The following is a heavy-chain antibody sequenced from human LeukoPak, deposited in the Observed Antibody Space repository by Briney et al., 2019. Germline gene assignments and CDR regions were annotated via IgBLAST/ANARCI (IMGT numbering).Heavy chain of an antibody. CDR2: IFYGGST. D-gene: IGHD5-18*01. CDR1: GDSITISSYY. CDR3: ARTRVEYSERWYFDL. J-gene: IGHJ2*01. V-gene: IGHV4-39*01. Sequence: SETLSLTCTVSGDSITISSYYWGWIRQPPGKGLEWIGNIFYGGSTYYNPSLKSRVTIPIDTSENQFSLKLSSVTAADTAVYYCARTRVEYSERWYFDLWGRGTLVTVSS.